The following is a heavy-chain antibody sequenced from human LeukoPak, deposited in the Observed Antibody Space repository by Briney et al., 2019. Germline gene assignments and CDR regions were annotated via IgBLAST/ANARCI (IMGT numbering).Heavy chain of an antibody. Sequence: PGGSLSLSCAASGFTFRNFAMSWVRQAPGKGLEWFSSISNSGHATYYTDSVKGRFTISRDNSRNTLYLQMDSLRAEDTAIYYCAKDAMIDGSGSCFDYWGQGTLVTVSS. J-gene: IGHJ4*02. CDR3: AKDAMIDGSGSCFDY. D-gene: IGHD3-10*01. V-gene: IGHV3-23*01. CDR2: ISNSGHAT. CDR1: GFTFRNFA.